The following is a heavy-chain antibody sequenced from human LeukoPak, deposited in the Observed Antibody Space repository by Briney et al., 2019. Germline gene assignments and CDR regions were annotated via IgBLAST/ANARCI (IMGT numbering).Heavy chain of an antibody. J-gene: IGHJ3*02. CDR3: ARSGPHAFDI. V-gene: IGHV1-2*02. CDR1: GYTFTSYY. Sequence: ASVKLSCKASGYTFTSYYMHWVRQAPGQGLEWMGWINPNSGGTNYAQRSQDRVTMTRDTSISTAYMELSRLRSDDTAVSYCARSGPHAFDIWGQGTKVTVSS. D-gene: IGHD1-14*01. CDR2: INPNSGGT.